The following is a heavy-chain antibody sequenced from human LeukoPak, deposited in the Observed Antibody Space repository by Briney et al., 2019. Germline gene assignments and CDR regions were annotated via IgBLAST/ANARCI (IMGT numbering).Heavy chain of an antibody. J-gene: IGHJ4*02. CDR3: ARDRVVFSPADY. V-gene: IGHV1-18*04. D-gene: IGHD2-21*01. CDR1: GYTFTGYY. CDR2: ISAYNGNT. Sequence: ASVKVSCKASGYTFTGYYMHWVRQAPGQGLEWMGWISAYNGNTNYAQKLQGRVTMTTDTSTSTAYMELRSLRSDDTAVYYCARDRVVFSPADYWGQGTLVTVSS.